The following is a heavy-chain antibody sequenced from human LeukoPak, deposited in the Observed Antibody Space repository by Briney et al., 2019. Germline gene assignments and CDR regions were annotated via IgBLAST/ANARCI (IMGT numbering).Heavy chain of an antibody. CDR1: GGSISSYY. V-gene: IGHV4-59*01. Sequence: SETLSLTCTVSGGSISSYYWSWIRQPPGKGLEWIGYIYYSGSTNYNPSLKSRVTISVDTSKNQFSLKLSSVTAVDTAMYYCARVFYGDYGPKDWGQGTLVTVYS. CDR2: IYYSGST. CDR3: ARVFYGDYGPKD. D-gene: IGHD4-17*01. J-gene: IGHJ4*02.